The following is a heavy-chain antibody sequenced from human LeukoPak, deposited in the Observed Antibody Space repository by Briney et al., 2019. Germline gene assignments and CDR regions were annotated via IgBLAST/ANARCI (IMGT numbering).Heavy chain of an antibody. CDR3: ARRLARRGYGDYWDY. D-gene: IGHD4-17*01. V-gene: IGHV4-59*08. CDR2: RYHSGST. CDR1: SRSNSVYY. J-gene: IGHJ4*02. Sequence: SETLSLTCTVSSRSNSVYYWRWIRHPPAKGLEGIVYRYHSGSTNYNPTLKSRVTISVDSSKNQFSLKLSSVTAADTAAYYCARRLARRGYGDYWDYWGQGNLVTVSS.